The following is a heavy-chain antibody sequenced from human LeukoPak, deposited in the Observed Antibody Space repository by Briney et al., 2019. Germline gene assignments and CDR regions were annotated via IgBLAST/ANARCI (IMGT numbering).Heavy chain of an antibody. CDR1: GYTFTSYG. Sequence: ASVKVSCKASGYTFTSYGISWVRQAPGQGLEWMGWISAYNGNTNYAQKLQGRVTMTTDTSTSTAYMELRSLRSDDTAVYYCARSVGRKSSYSYRPRGDAFDIWGQGTMVTVSS. J-gene: IGHJ3*02. CDR3: ARSVGRKSSYSYRPRGDAFDI. V-gene: IGHV1-18*01. D-gene: IGHD5-18*01. CDR2: ISAYNGNT.